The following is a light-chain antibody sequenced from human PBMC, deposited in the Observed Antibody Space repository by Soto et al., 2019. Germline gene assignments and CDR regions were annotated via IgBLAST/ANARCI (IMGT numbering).Light chain of an antibody. J-gene: IGLJ1*01. CDR3: KSYAGSNTYV. Sequence: QSVLTKPPAASGSPGQSVTISCTGTKNDIGVYDFVSWYQHHPGKAPRLIIYEVVQRPSGVPDRFSGSKPGNTASLTVSGLQAADEADYFCKSYAGSNTYVFGSGTKVTVL. CDR2: EVV. CDR1: KNDIGVYDF. V-gene: IGLV2-8*01.